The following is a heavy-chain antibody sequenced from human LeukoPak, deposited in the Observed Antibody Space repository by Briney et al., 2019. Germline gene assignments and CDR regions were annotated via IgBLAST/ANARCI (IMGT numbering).Heavy chain of an antibody. J-gene: IGHJ4*02. D-gene: IGHD6-19*01. Sequence: PGGSLRLSCAASGFTFSSYSINWVRQAPGKGLEWLSYISSSSRTISYADSLKGRFTVSRDNAKNSLDLQMNSQRVEDTAVYYCARVGTSGWTSDYWGQGTLVTVSS. CDR2: ISSSSRTI. V-gene: IGHV3-48*04. CDR3: ARVGTSGWTSDY. CDR1: GFTFSSYS.